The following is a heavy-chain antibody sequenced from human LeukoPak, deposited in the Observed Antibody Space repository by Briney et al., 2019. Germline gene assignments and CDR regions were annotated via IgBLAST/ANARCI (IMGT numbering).Heavy chain of an antibody. D-gene: IGHD3-9*01. V-gene: IGHV3-21*01. Sequence: GGSLRLSCAASGFTFSSYSMNWVRHAPGKGLEWVSSISSSSSYIYYADSVKGRFTISRDNAKNSLYLQMNSLRAEDTAVYYCARDGSGILTGYSPLNYWGQGTLVTVSS. J-gene: IGHJ4*02. CDR3: ARDGSGILTGYSPLNY. CDR2: ISSSSSYI. CDR1: GFTFSSYS.